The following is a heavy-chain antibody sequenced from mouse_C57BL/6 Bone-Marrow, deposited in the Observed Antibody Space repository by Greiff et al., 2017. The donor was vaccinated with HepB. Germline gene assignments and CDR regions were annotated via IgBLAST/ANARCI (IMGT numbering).Heavy chain of an antibody. CDR3: TTHYYYGSSRYYAMDY. Sequence: EVYLVESGAELVRPGASVKLSCTASGFNIKDYYMHWVKQRPEQGLEWIGRIDPEDGDTEYAPKFQGKATMTADTSSNTAYLQLSSLTSEDTAVYYCTTHYYYGSSRYYAMDYWGQGTSVTVSS. J-gene: IGHJ4*01. CDR2: IDPEDGDT. V-gene: IGHV14-1*01. D-gene: IGHD1-1*01. CDR1: GFNIKDYY.